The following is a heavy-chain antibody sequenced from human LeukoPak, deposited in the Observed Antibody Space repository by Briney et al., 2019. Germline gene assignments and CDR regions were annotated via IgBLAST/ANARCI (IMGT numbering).Heavy chain of an antibody. CDR3: ARGHTVLLWFGELLTLDY. D-gene: IGHD3-10*01. J-gene: IGHJ4*02. CDR1: GYTFTSYG. V-gene: IGHV1-18*01. CDR2: ISAYNGNT. Sequence: ASVKVSCKASGYTFTSYGISWVRQAPGQGLEWMGWISAYNGNTNYAQKLQGRVTMTTDTSTSTAYMELTSLRSDDTAVYYCARGHTVLLWFGELLTLDYWGQGTLVTVSS.